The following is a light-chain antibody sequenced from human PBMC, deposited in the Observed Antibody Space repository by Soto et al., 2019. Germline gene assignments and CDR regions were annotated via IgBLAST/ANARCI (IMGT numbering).Light chain of an antibody. CDR2: GAS. J-gene: IGKJ1*01. V-gene: IGKV3-20*01. CDR1: QSVSSNY. Sequence: EIVLTQSPGTLSLSPGERATLSCRASQSVSSNYLAWYQQKPGQAPGPLIYGASSRATGIPDRFSGSGAGTDLTLNISRLESEDFEVYYYQQYGSSPWAFGQGTKVEIK. CDR3: QQYGSSPWA.